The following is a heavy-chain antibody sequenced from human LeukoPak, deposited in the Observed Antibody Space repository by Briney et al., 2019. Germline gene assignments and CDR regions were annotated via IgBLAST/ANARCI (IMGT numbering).Heavy chain of an antibody. J-gene: IGHJ5*02. V-gene: IGHV4-39*01. Sequence: SETLSLTCTVSGGSISSSSYYWGWIRQPPGKGLEWIGSIYYSGSTYYNPSLKSRVTISVDTSKNQFSLKLSSVTAADTAVYYCARQSYYYGSGSYSARASGWFDPWGQGTLVTVSS. CDR2: IYYSGST. D-gene: IGHD3-10*01. CDR3: ARQSYYYGSGSYSARASGWFDP. CDR1: GGSISSSSYY.